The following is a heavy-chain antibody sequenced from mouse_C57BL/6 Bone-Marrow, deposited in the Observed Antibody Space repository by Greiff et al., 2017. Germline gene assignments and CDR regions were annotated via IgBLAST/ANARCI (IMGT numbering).Heavy chain of an antibody. Sequence: EVKLMESGGGLVQPKGSLKPPCAASGFSFNSYAMNWVRLAPGKGLEWVARIRSKSNNYATYYADSEKDRFTISRDDSESMLYLQMDNLKTEDTAMYYCVSYWAYGGQGTLVTVSA. J-gene: IGHJ3*01. CDR1: GFSFNSYA. V-gene: IGHV10-1*01. CDR2: IRSKSNNYAT. D-gene: IGHD1-1*01. CDR3: VSYWAY.